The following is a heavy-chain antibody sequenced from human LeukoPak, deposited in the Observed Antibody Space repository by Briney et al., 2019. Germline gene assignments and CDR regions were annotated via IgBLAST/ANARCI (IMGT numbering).Heavy chain of an antibody. CDR1: GFTFSSFW. J-gene: IGHJ4*02. D-gene: IGHD1-1*01. CDR3: ARGGSRHPSPEDY. Sequence: GGSLRLSCAASGFTFSSFWMSWVRQAPGKGLAWVANIKQDGSEKYFVDSEKGRFTISRDNAKNSLYLQMSSLRAEDTAVYYCARGGSRHPSPEDYWGRGTLVTVSS. CDR2: IKQDGSEK. V-gene: IGHV3-7*03.